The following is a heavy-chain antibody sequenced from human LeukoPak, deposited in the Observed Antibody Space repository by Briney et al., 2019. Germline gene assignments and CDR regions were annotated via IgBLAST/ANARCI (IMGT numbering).Heavy chain of an antibody. CDR1: GFTFSSSW. CDR3: ARGHGYFDWLLIGGYFDY. CDR2: IKGDGSDK. V-gene: IGHV3-7*04. D-gene: IGHD3-9*01. J-gene: IGHJ4*02. Sequence: GGSLRLSCAASGFTFSSSWMTWVRQAPGKGLEWLANIKGDGSDKNYVDSVKGRFTISRDNAKNSLFLQMSSLRGEDTALYYCARGHGYFDWLLIGGYFDYWGQGTLVTVSS.